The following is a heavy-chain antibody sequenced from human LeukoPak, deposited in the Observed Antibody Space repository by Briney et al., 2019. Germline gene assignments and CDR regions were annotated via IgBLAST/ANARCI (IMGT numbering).Heavy chain of an antibody. D-gene: IGHD2-15*01. V-gene: IGHV4-31*03. CDR3: ARGGRLSRHCSGGSCPRWEADY. Sequence: SETLSLTCTVSGGSISSGGYYWSWIRQHPGKGLEWIGYIYYSGSTYYNPSLKSRVTISVDTSKNQFSLKLSSVTAADTAVYYCARGGRLSRHCSGGSCPRWEADYWGQGTLVTVSS. J-gene: IGHJ4*02. CDR1: GGSISSGGYY. CDR2: IYYSGST.